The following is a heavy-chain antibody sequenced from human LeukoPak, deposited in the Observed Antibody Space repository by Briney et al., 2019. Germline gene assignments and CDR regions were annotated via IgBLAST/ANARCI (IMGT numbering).Heavy chain of an antibody. Sequence: GGSLRLSCAASGFTFSGSAMHWVRRASGKGLDWFGRIRSKANSYATAYAASVKGRFTISRDDSKNTAYLQMNSLKTEDTAVYYCTREMATIRNYWGQGTLVTVSS. J-gene: IGHJ4*02. CDR3: TREMATIRNY. CDR2: IRSKANSYAT. CDR1: GFTFSGSA. D-gene: IGHD5-24*01. V-gene: IGHV3-73*01.